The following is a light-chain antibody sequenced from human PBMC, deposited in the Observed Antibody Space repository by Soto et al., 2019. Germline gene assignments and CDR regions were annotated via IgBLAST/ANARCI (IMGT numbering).Light chain of an antibody. J-gene: IGLJ1*01. CDR3: SSYTSSRTLYV. Sequence: QSVLTQPASVSGAPGQSITISCTGTSSDVGGYNYVSWYQQHPGTAPKLIIYEVSNRPSGVSDRFSGSKSGDTASLTISGLHAEDEADYYCSSYTSSRTLYVFGTGTKLTVL. CDR2: EVS. V-gene: IGLV2-14*01. CDR1: SSDVGGYNY.